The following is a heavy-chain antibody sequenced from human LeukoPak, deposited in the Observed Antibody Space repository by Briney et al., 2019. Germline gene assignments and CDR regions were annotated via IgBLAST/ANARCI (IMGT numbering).Heavy chain of an antibody. CDR1: GYTFTGYY. CDR2: INPNSGGT. J-gene: IGHJ4*02. D-gene: IGHD4-17*01. Sequence: GASAKVSCKASGYTFTGYYMHWVRQAPGQGLEWMGWINPNSGGTNYAQKFQGRVTMTRDTSTSTAYMELSRLRSDDTAVYYCARDYGDYGVDYWGQGTLVTVSS. V-gene: IGHV1-2*02. CDR3: ARDYGDYGVDY.